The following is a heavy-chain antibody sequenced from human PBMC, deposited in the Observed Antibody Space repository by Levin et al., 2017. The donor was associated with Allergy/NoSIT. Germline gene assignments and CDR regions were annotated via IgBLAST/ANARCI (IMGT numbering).Heavy chain of an antibody. CDR2: ISGSGDTT. J-gene: IGHJ4*02. D-gene: IGHD2-15*01. V-gene: IGHV3-23*01. CDR3: AKEGVVAITDGFDY. CDR1: GFTFTNYA. Sequence: GGSLRLSCAASGFTFTNYAMSWVRQAPGKGLEWVSAISGSGDTTYYRDSVKGRFTISRDNSKNTLYLQMNSLRAEDTAVYYCAKEGVVAITDGFDYWGQGTLVTVSS.